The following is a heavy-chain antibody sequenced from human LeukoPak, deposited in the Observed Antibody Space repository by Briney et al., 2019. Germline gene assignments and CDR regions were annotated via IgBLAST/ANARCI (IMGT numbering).Heavy chain of an antibody. Sequence: GGSLRLSCAASGFTFSSFAMSCVREAPGEGLEWVSAISGSGGSTYYADSVKARYTISRDNPNNTLYMQRNSLRAEDTAVYYCAKDGYSSSWHYYYYYMDVWGKGTTVTVSS. J-gene: IGHJ6*03. V-gene: IGHV3-23*01. CDR2: ISGSGGST. CDR3: AKDGYSSSWHYYYYYMDV. CDR1: GFTFSSFA. D-gene: IGHD6-13*01.